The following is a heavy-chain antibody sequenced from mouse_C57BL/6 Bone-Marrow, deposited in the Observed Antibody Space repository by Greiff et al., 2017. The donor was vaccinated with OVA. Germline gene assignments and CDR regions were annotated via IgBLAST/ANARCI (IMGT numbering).Heavy chain of an antibody. V-gene: IGHV2-6*01. CDR2: IWGVGST. CDR1: GFSLTSYG. J-gene: IGHJ4*01. CDR3: ASLNYALYYAMDY. D-gene: IGHD2-4*01. Sequence: VQLKESGPGLVAPSQSLSITCTVSGFSLTSYGVDWVRQSPGKGLEWLGVIWGVGSTNYNSALKSRLSISKDNSKSQVFLKMNSLQTDDTAMYYCASLNYALYYAMDYWGQGTSVTVSS.